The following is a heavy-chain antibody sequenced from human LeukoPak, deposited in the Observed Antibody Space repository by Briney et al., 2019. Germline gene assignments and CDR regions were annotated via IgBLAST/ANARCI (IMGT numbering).Heavy chain of an antibody. V-gene: IGHV4-39*01. CDR1: GGSISSNNVY. Sequence: SETLSLTCSVSGGSISSNNVYWGWIRQPPGKGLEWIGSINYSGSTHYNASLKSRVTISVDTSKNQFSLMLSSVTAADTAVYYCARREGPPKNFDFWGQGSLVTVSS. J-gene: IGHJ4*02. CDR3: ARREGPPKNFDF. CDR2: INYSGST.